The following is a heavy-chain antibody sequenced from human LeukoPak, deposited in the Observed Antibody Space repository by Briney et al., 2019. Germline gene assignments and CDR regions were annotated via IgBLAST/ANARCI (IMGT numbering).Heavy chain of an antibody. CDR1: GFTFDDYA. V-gene: IGHV3-9*03. CDR2: ISWNSGSI. J-gene: IGHJ4*02. CDR3: AKGDSLLTDTYFDY. Sequence: GGSLRLSCAASGFTFDDYAMHWVRQAPGKGLEWVSGISWNSGSIGYADSVKGRFTISRDNAKNSLYLQMNSLRAEDMALYYCAKGDSLLTDTYFDYWGQGTLVTVSS. D-gene: IGHD2-15*01.